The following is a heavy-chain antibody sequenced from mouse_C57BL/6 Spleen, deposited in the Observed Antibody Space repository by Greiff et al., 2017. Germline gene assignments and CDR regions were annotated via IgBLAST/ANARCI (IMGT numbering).Heavy chain of an antibody. CDR2: INPYNGGT. V-gene: IGHV1-19*01. Sequence: VQLQQSGPVLVKPGASVKMSCKASGYTFTDYYMNWVKQSHGKSLEWIGVINPYNGGTSYNQKFKGKATLTVDKSSSTAYMELNSLTSEDSAVYYCARSGTTMVTTIDYWGQGTTLTVSS. CDR1: GYTFTDYY. J-gene: IGHJ2*01. D-gene: IGHD2-2*01. CDR3: ARSGTTMVTTIDY.